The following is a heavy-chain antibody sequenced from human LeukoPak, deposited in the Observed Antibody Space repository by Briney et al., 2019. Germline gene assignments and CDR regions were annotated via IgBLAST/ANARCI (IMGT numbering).Heavy chain of an antibody. Sequence: ASVKVSCKASGYTFTSYDINWVRQATGQGLEWMGWMNPNSGNTGYAQKFQGRVTMTRNTSISTAYMELSSLRSEDTAVYYCASNRWLQNAWFDYWGQGTLVTVSS. CDR2: MNPNSGNT. CDR3: ASNRWLQNAWFDY. CDR1: GYTFTSYD. D-gene: IGHD5-24*01. J-gene: IGHJ4*02. V-gene: IGHV1-8*01.